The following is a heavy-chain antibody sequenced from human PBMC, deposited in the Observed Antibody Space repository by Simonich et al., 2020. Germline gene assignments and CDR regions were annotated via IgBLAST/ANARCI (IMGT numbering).Heavy chain of an antibody. D-gene: IGHD2-21*01. CDR1: GYTFTGYY. V-gene: IGHV1-2*02. CDR2: INPNRGGT. Sequence: QVQLVQSGAEVKKPGASVKVSCKASGYTFTGYYMHWVRTAPGQGLEWMGRINPNRGGTNHAQKFQGRVTMTRDTAISTAYMELSRLRSDDTAVYYCARNGLVGILKAFDIWGQGTMVTVSS. CDR3: ARNGLVGILKAFDI. J-gene: IGHJ3*02.